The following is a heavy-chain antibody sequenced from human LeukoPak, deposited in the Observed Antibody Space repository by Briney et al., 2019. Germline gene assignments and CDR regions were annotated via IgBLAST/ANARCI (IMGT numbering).Heavy chain of an antibody. CDR1: GGSISSYY. D-gene: IGHD1-26*01. CDR3: ASSRDSGSYYWAFDY. CDR2: IYYSGST. Sequence: SETLSLTCTVSGGSISSYYWSWIRQPPGKGLEWIGYIYYSGSTNYNPSLKSRVTISVDSSKNQFSLKLSSVTAADAAVYYCASSRDSGSYYWAFDYWGQGTLVTVSS. J-gene: IGHJ4*02. V-gene: IGHV4-59*08.